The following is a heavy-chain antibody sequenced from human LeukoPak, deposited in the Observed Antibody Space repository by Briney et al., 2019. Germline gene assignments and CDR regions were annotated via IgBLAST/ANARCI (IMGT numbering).Heavy chain of an antibody. D-gene: IGHD1-26*01. V-gene: IGHV3-23*01. Sequence: GGSLRLSCAASGFTFTTYTMTWVRQAPGKGLEWVSAISGSGGRTNYADSVKGRFNISRDNSKNTLYLEVDSLRAEDTAVYYCAKDKSPWAYYFDYWGQGTLVTVSS. CDR3: AKDKSPWAYYFDY. J-gene: IGHJ4*02. CDR1: GFTFTTYT. CDR2: ISGSGGRT.